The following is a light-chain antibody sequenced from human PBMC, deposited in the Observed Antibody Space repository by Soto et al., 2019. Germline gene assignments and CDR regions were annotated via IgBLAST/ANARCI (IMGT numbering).Light chain of an antibody. CDR1: SSDVGGYNY. V-gene: IGLV2-14*01. Sequence: QSALTQPASVSGSPGQSITISCTGTSSDVGGYNYVSWYQQHPGKAPKLMIYDVSNRPSGVSNRFSGSKSGNTASLTISGLQAEDEAVYYCSSYTSTQILVFGGGTKLTVL. CDR2: DVS. CDR3: SSYTSTQILV. J-gene: IGLJ2*01.